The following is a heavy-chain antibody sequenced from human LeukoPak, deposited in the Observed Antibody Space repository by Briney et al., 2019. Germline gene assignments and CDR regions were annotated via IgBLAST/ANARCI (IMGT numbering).Heavy chain of an antibody. CDR3: ARLLLTGDADAFDI. J-gene: IGHJ3*02. V-gene: IGHV4-39*01. CDR1: TFSSFW. CDR2: IYYSGST. D-gene: IGHD7-27*01. Sequence: TFSSFWLSWVRQAPGKGLEWIGSIYYSGSTYYNPSLKSRVTISVDTSKNQFSLKLSSVTAADTAVYYCARLLLTGDADAFDIWGQGTMVTVSS.